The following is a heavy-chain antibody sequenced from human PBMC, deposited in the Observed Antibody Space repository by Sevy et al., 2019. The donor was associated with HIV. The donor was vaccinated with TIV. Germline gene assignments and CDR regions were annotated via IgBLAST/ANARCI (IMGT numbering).Heavy chain of an antibody. V-gene: IGHV3-30-3*01. J-gene: IGHJ4*02. CDR1: GFIFGSYA. D-gene: IGHD6-13*01. CDR2: ISYDGSHK. Sequence: GGSLRLSCAASGFIFGSYAMNWVRQAPGKGLEWVAVISYDGSHKYYADSVKGRFTISRDSSKNTLYLQMHSLRTDDTAVYYCARDPVSSWSSFDYWGQGTLVTVSS. CDR3: ARDPVSSWSSFDY.